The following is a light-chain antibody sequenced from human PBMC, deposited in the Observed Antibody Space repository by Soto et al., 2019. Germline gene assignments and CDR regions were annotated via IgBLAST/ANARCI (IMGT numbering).Light chain of an antibody. V-gene: IGKV1-9*01. J-gene: IGKJ4*01. CDR1: QGISSY. CDR2: AAS. Sequence: DIQLTQYPSFLSASVGDRVTITCRASQGISSYLAWYQQKPGKAPKLLIDAASTLQSEVPSRLSASGSGTEFTLTISSLQPEDFATYDCQQLKSYPLTFGGGTKVEIK. CDR3: QQLKSYPLT.